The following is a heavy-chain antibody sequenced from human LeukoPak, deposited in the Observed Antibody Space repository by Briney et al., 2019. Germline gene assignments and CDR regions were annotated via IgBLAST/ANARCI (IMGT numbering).Heavy chain of an antibody. J-gene: IGHJ4*02. CDR1: GFTFDDYG. V-gene: IGHV3-20*04. CDR2: INWNGGST. Sequence: GGSLRLSCAASGFTFDDYGMSWVRQAPGKGLEWVSGINWNGGSTGYADSVKGRFTISRDNSKNTLYLQMNSLRAEDTAVYYCAKHLWAFNPTFDYWGQGTLVTVSS. CDR3: AKHLWAFNPTFDY. D-gene: IGHD3-3*02.